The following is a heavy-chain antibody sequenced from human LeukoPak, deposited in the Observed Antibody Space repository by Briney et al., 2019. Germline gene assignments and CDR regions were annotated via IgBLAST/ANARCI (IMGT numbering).Heavy chain of an antibody. D-gene: IGHD1-26*01. CDR3: AREVGTPQAFDI. V-gene: IGHV3-48*01. Sequence: GGSLRLSCAASRFTFSNYGVNWVRQAPGKGLEWVSYINSRSSTIYYADSVRGRFTISRDNAKNSLYLQMNSLKAEDTAIYYCAREVGTPQAFDIWGQGTMVTISS. CDR1: RFTFSNYG. J-gene: IGHJ3*02. CDR2: INSRSSTI.